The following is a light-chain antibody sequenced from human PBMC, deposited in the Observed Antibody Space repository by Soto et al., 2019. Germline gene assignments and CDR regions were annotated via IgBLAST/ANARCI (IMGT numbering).Light chain of an antibody. J-gene: IGKJ1*01. Sequence: EIVLTQSPATLSLSPGERATLSCRASQSVSSYLAWYQQKPGQAPRLLIYDASNRATGIPARFSGSGSGTDFTLTISSLEPEDFAVYYGQQRSNWPVTFGQGTMVEIK. V-gene: IGKV3-11*01. CDR3: QQRSNWPVT. CDR2: DAS. CDR1: QSVSSY.